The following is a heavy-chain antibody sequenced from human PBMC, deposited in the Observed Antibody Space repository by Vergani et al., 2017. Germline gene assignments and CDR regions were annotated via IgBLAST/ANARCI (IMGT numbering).Heavy chain of an antibody. D-gene: IGHD2-8*01. Sequence: VQLVESGGGVVQPGTSLRLSCEASGCKFSQFGMHWVRQGPGKGLEWVAFIGSSGPYINYADSVKGRFIISRDNTNNSLFLQLRSLRAEDAAVYYCARDCTSGGCPDNYGMDVWGQGATVTVSS. V-gene: IGHV3-21*02. CDR2: IGSSGPYI. J-gene: IGHJ6*02. CDR1: GCKFSQFG. CDR3: ARDCTSGGCPDNYGMDV.